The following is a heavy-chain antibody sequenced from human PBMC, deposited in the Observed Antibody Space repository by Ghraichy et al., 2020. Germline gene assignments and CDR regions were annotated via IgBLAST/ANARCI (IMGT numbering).Heavy chain of an antibody. V-gene: IGHV4-34*01. J-gene: IGHJ5*02. CDR1: GGSFSGYY. CDR2: INHSGST. CDR3: ARGNYYGSGSYPSRRPPMGSNWCDP. Sequence: SETLSLTCAVYGGSFSGYYWSWIRQPPGKGLEWIGEINHSGSTNYNPSLKSRVTISVDTSKNQFSLKLSSVTAADTAVYYCARGNYYGSGSYPSRRPPMGSNWCDPWGQGTLVTVSS. D-gene: IGHD3-10*01.